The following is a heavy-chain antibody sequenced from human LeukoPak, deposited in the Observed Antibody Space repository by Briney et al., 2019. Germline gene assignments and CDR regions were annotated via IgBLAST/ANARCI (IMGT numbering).Heavy chain of an antibody. V-gene: IGHV4-4*07. J-gene: IGHJ6*03. CDR1: GGSTSSYY. Sequence: SETLSLTCTVSGGSTSSYYWSWIRQPAGKGLEWIGRIYTSGSTNYNPSLKSRVTMSVDTSKNQFSLKLSSVTAADTAVYYCARSLRGYCTNGVCYEGSYYYYMDVWGKGTTVTVSS. CDR2: IYTSGST. CDR3: ARSLRGYCTNGVCYEGSYYYYMDV. D-gene: IGHD2-8*01.